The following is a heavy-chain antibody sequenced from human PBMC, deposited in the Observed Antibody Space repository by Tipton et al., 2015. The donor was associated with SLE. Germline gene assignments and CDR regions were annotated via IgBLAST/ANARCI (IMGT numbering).Heavy chain of an antibody. V-gene: IGHV4-59*02. CDR2: MYYTGIT. CDR3: AGGTYGAFNV. CDR1: GGSVSSLY. Sequence: TLSLTCIVSGGSVSSLYWNWVRQPPGKGLEWIGHMYYTGITIYNPSLKTRVTSSLDTSKNQFSLKLSSVTAADTAIYYCAGGTYGAFNVWGQGTMVTVSS. J-gene: IGHJ3*01. D-gene: IGHD1-26*01.